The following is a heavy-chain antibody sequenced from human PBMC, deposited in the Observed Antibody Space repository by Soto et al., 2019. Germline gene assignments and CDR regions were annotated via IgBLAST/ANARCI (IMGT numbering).Heavy chain of an antibody. CDR3: ARARPGGWFDP. V-gene: IGHV4-59*08. Sequence: ETLSLTCTVSGGSISSYYWSWIRQPPGKGLEWIGYIYYSGSTNYNPSLKSRVTISVDTSKNQFSLKLSSVTAADTAVYYCARARPGGWFDPWGQGTLVTVSS. J-gene: IGHJ5*02. D-gene: IGHD3-10*01. CDR2: IYYSGST. CDR1: GGSISSYY.